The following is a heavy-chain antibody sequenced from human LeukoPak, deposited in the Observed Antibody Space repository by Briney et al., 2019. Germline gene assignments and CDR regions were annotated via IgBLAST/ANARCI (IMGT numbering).Heavy chain of an antibody. CDR1: GFTFTTYA. CDR2: IGSST. V-gene: IGHV3-23*01. J-gene: IGHJ4*02. CDR3: ARAWTYYDILTGYYSFDY. D-gene: IGHD3-9*01. Sequence: GGSLRLSCAASGFTFTTYAMSWVRQAPGKGLEWVSSIGSSTYYADSVKGRFTISRDDSKNTLYLQMNSLRAEDTAVYYCARAWTYYDILTGYYSFDYWGQGTLVTVSS.